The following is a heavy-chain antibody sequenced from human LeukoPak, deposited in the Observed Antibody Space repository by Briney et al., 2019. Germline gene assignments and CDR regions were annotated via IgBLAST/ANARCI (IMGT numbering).Heavy chain of an antibody. D-gene: IGHD1-26*01. J-gene: IGHJ4*02. CDR2: ITTYHVNT. CDR1: GYTFTSFG. Sequence: GASVKVSCTSSGYTFTSFGVTWVRRAPGQGLEWMGWITTYHVNTKYAQKFHGRVTMTTDTSTSTVYMELRSLTSDDTAVYYCARVGGSSNFDYWGQGTPVTVSS. CDR3: ARVGGSSNFDY. V-gene: IGHV1-18*01.